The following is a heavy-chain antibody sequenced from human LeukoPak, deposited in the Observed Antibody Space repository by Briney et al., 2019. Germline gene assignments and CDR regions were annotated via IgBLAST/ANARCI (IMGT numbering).Heavy chain of an antibody. CDR3: ARENGYDILTGYYTSSIDY. CDR2: INHSGST. Sequence: SETLSLTCAVYGGSFSGYYWSWIRQPPGKGLEWIGEINHSGSTNYNPSLKSRVTISVDTSKNQFSLKLSSVTAADTAVYYCARENGYDILTGYYTSSIDYWGQGTLVTVSS. CDR1: GGSFSGYY. V-gene: IGHV4-34*01. D-gene: IGHD3-9*01. J-gene: IGHJ4*02.